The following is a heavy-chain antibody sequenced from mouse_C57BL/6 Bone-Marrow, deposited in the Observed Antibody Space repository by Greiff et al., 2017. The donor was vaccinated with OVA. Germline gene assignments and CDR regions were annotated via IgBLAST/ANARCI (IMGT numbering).Heavy chain of an antibody. CDR3: ALRGIYDGYYVAMDY. J-gene: IGHJ4*01. CDR2: IYPRSGNT. V-gene: IGHV1-81*01. Sequence: QVQLQQSGAELARPGASVKLSCKASGYTFTSYGISWVKQSTGQGLEWIGEIYPRSGNTYYNEKFKGKATLTADKSSSTAYMELRSLTSEDSAVYFCALRGIYDGYYVAMDYWGQGTSVTVSS. CDR1: GYTFTSYG. D-gene: IGHD2-3*01.